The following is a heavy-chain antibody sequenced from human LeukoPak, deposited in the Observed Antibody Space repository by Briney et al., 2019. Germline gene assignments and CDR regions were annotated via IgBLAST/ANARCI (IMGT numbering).Heavy chain of an antibody. V-gene: IGHV3-23*01. CDR2: VSGSAGGT. CDR1: GFTFSSYA. D-gene: IGHD6-13*01. CDR3: AKGAAAGLVDWFDP. J-gene: IGHJ5*02. Sequence: GGSLRLSCAASGFTFSSYAMMWVRQAPGKGLDWVSTVSGSAGGTYYADSVKGRFTISRDNSKNTLYLLMNSLRAEDTAVYYCAKGAAAGLVDWFDPWGQGTLVAVSS.